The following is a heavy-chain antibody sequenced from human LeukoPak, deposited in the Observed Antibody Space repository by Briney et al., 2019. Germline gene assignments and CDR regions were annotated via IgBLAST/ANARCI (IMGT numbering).Heavy chain of an antibody. CDR2: IWYDGSNK. D-gene: IGHD3-3*01. J-gene: IGHJ4*02. CDR1: GFTFSSYG. Sequence: GGSLRLSCAASGFTFSSYGMHWVRQAPGKGLEWVAVIWYDGSNKYYADSVKGRFTISRDNSENTLYLQMNSLRAEDTAVYYCAKGGVYYDFWNGYPPFDYWGQGTLVTVSS. CDR3: AKGGVYYDFWNGYPPFDY. V-gene: IGHV3-33*06.